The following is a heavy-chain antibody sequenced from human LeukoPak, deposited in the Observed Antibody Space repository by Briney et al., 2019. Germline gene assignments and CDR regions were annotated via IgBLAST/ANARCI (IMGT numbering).Heavy chain of an antibody. V-gene: IGHV1-69*13. CDR1: GGTFSSYA. J-gene: IGHJ4*02. CDR3: ARLRSYSSGWYGYFDY. Sequence: SVKVSCKASGGTFSSYAISWVRQAPGQGLEWMGGIIPIFGTANYAQKFQGRVTITADESTSTAYMELSSLRSEDTAVYYCARLRSYSSGWYGYFDYWGQGTLVTVSS. CDR2: IIPIFGTA. D-gene: IGHD6-19*01.